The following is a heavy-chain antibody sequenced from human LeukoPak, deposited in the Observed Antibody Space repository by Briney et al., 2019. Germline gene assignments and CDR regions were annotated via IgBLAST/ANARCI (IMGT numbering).Heavy chain of an antibody. CDR2: IYGAGAK. D-gene: IGHD1-14*01. V-gene: IGHV3-53*01. CDR1: GFTVSNDY. J-gene: IGHJ4*02. CDR3: TRLLPSSNHYFEY. Sequence: GGSLRLSCAAAGFTVSNDYMSWVRQAPGKGLEWVSVIYGAGAKYYSESVRGRFTISRDNSENTLFLQMNSLRAEDTAVYYCTRLLPSSNHYFEYWGQGTLVTVSS.